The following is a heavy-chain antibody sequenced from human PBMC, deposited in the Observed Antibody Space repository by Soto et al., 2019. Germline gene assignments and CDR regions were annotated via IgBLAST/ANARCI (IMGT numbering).Heavy chain of an antibody. V-gene: IGHV3-13*01. D-gene: IGHD3-10*01. J-gene: IGHJ6*03. CDR2: TCTAGDT. CDR3: ARGFGSFYYMDV. CDR1: GFTFSKYD. Sequence: EVQLVESGGGLVQPGGSLRLTCAASGFTFSKYDIHWVRQITGKGLEWVSSTCTAGDTYYSGSVKGRFTISRDTANNCLYLQMNSLRAGDTAVYYCARGFGSFYYMDVWGKGTTVTVSS.